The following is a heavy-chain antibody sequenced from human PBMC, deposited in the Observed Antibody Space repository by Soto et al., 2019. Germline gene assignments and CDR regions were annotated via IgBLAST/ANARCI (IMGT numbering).Heavy chain of an antibody. J-gene: IGHJ5*02. CDR2: INAGNGNT. V-gene: IGHV1-3*01. D-gene: IGHD4-17*01. CDR3: AREDGESYNWFDP. Sequence: QVQLVQSGAEVKKPGASVKVSCKASGYTFTSYAMHWVRQAPGQRLEWMGWINAGNGNTKYSQQFQGRVTINRDTSASTAYMELSSLRSEDTAVYYWAREDGESYNWFDPWGQGTLVTVSA. CDR1: GYTFTSYA.